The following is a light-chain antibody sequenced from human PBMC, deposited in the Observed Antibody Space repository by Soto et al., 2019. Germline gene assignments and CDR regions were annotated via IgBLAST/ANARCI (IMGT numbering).Light chain of an antibody. CDR2: GAS. J-gene: IGKJ4*01. CDR1: QSVSGTY. V-gene: IGKV3D-7*01. Sequence: EIGMTQSPATLSVSTGERATLSCRASQSVSGTYLSWFQQKPGQAPRLLIYGASTRATGIPARFSGSGSGTDFTLTISSLEPEDFAVYDCQQRANWPLTFGGGTKVDIK. CDR3: QQRANWPLT.